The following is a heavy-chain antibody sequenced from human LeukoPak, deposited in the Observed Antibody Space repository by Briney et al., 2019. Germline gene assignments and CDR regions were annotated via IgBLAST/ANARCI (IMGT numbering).Heavy chain of an antibody. CDR3: ARDEGSYPSDY. D-gene: IGHD1-26*01. J-gene: IGHJ4*02. V-gene: IGHV1-46*01. CDR1: GYTFTSYY. Sequence: ASVKVSCKASGYTFTSYYMHWVRQAPGQELEWMGIINPSGGSTSYAQKFQGRVTMTRDTSTSTVYMELSSLRSEDTAVYYCARDEGSYPSDYWGQGTLVTVSS. CDR2: INPSGGST.